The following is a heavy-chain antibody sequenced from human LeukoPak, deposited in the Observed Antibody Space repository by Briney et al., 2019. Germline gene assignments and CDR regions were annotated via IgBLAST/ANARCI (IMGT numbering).Heavy chain of an antibody. D-gene: IGHD2-2*01. J-gene: IGHJ4*02. CDR1: GYTFAGYY. Sequence: ASVKVSCKASGYTFAGYYMHWVRQAPGQGLEWMGWINPNSGGTNYAQKFQGRVTMTRDTSISTAYMELSRLRSDDTAVYYCARSKYCSSTSCPPRYWGQGTLVTVSS. CDR2: INPNSGGT. V-gene: IGHV1-2*02. CDR3: ARSKYCSSTSCPPRY.